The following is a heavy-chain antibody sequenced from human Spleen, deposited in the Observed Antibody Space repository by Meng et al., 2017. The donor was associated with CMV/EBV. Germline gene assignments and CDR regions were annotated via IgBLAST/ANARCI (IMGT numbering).Heavy chain of an antibody. CDR3: ARERKYYDILTGPGSAFDI. V-gene: IGHV1-8*02. CDR2: MNPNSGNT. J-gene: IGHJ3*02. Sequence: ASVKVSCKASGYTFTSYYMHWVRQAPGQGLEWMGWMNPNSGNTGYAQKFQGRVTMTRNTSISTAYMELSSLRSEDTAVYYCARERKYYDILTGPGSAFDIWGQGTMVTVSS. CDR1: GYTFTSYY. D-gene: IGHD3-9*01.